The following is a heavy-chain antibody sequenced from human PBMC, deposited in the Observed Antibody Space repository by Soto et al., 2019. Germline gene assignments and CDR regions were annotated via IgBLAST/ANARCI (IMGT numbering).Heavy chain of an antibody. V-gene: IGHV3-74*01. Sequence: GGSLRLSCAASGFTFSSYWMHWVRQVPGKGLLWVSRIDEYGSAINYADSVKGRFTISRDNARNTLYLEMNSLRAEDTALYYCTRDIGGKGAYWGPGTLVTVSS. CDR3: TRDIGGKGAY. CDR2: IDEYGSAI. CDR1: GFTFSSYW. J-gene: IGHJ4*02. D-gene: IGHD3-10*01.